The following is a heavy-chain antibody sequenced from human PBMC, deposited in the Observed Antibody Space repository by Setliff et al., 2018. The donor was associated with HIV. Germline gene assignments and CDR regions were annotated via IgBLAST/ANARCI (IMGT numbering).Heavy chain of an antibody. D-gene: IGHD3-22*01. Sequence: ASVKVSCKASGYAFTYYYIHWVRQIPGQGLEWMGWINPDSGGTNYAQKFQGRVTMTRDTSISTASMELSRLRSDDTAVYYCARGAYYYDTSGYPRDPFDLWGQGTMVTVSS. CDR2: INPDSGGT. CDR3: ARGAYYYDTSGYPRDPFDL. J-gene: IGHJ3*01. V-gene: IGHV1-2*02. CDR1: GYAFTYYY.